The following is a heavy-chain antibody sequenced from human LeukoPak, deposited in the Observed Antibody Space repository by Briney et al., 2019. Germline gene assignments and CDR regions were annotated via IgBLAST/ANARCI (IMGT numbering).Heavy chain of an antibody. CDR3: ARVPLMDV. V-gene: IGHV1-18*01. Sequence: ASVKVSCKASGYSFTTYGISWVRQAPGQGLEWMGWISVYRGNTNYAQKLQGRVTMTTEKSTSTAYMELRSLGSDDTAVYYCARVPLMDVWGQGTTVTVSS. CDR2: ISVYRGNT. J-gene: IGHJ6*02. CDR1: GYSFTTYG.